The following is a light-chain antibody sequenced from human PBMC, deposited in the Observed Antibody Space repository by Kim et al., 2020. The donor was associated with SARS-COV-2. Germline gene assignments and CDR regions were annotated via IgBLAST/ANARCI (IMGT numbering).Light chain of an antibody. V-gene: IGLV1-51*01. J-gene: IGLJ2*01. CDR3: GTWHSSLSAGV. CDR1: SANIGNNY. Sequence: GQKVTISCSASSANIGNNYVSWYQQLPGTAPKLLIYDNNKRPSGIPDRFSGSKSGTSATLGITGLQTGDEADYYCGTWHSSLSAGVFGGGTQLTV. CDR2: DNN.